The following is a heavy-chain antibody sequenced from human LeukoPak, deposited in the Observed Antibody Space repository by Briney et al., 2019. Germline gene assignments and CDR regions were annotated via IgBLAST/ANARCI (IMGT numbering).Heavy chain of an antibody. CDR3: EKDYHDCTSGECYAHLDY. Sequence: PGGSLRLSCAASGFIFSSYCMHWVRQAAGRGLECVSVIWYDGSNKLYTDSVKGRFTIHRDNTKNTVDLQMNSLRADDTVVYYSEKDYHDCTSGECYAHLDYWGKGTLLTVSS. V-gene: IGHV3-33*06. CDR1: GFIFSSYC. CDR2: IWYDGSNK. D-gene: IGHD2-8*01. J-gene: IGHJ4*01.